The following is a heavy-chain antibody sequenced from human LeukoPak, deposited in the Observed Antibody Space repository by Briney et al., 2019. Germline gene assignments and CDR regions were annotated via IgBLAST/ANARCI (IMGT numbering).Heavy chain of an antibody. CDR2: IGPSGVGT. V-gene: IGHV3-23*01. J-gene: IGHJ4*02. CDR3: ARKYGSGSFDN. Sequence: PGGSLRLSCAASGFTFSTDAMSWVRQAPGKGLQWVSAIGPSGVGTHYADSVKGRFTISRDNSKNTPSLQMNSLRAEDTAMYYCARKYGSGSFDNWGQGTLVTVSS. CDR1: GFTFSTDA. D-gene: IGHD3-10*01.